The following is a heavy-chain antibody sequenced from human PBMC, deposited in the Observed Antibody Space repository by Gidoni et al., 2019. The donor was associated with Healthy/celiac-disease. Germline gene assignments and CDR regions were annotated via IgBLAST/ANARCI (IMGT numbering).Heavy chain of an antibody. Sequence: EVQLMESGGGLVKPGGSLRLSCAASGFTFSGYSMNWVRQDPGKGLEWVSAISSSSSYIYYADSVTGRFTISRDNAKNSLYLQMNSLRAEDTAVYYCARMTTVESNWFDPWGQGTLVTVSS. CDR1: GFTFSGYS. V-gene: IGHV3-21*01. J-gene: IGHJ5*02. CDR2: ISSSSSYI. D-gene: IGHD4-17*01. CDR3: ARMTTVESNWFDP.